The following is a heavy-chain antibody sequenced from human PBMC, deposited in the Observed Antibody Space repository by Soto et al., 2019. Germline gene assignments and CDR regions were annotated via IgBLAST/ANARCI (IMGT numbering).Heavy chain of an antibody. V-gene: IGHV4-34*01. J-gene: IGHJ3*02. D-gene: IGHD6-19*01. CDR1: GGSFSGYY. CDR2: INHSGST. CDR3: ARALVAGTSLSAFDI. Sequence: PSETLSLTCAVYGGSFSGYYWSWIRQPPGKGLEWIGEINHSGSTNYNPSLKSRVTISVDTSKNQFSLKLSSVTAADTAVYYCARALVAGTSLSAFDIWGQGTMVTVSS.